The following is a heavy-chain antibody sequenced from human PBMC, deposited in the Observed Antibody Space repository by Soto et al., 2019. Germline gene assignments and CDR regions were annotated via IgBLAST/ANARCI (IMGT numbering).Heavy chain of an antibody. Sequence: WGSLRLSCAASGFTFSRYSMSWFRQSPGKGLEWVSSISSTTNYIYYGDSMKGRFTISRDNAKNSLYLEMNSLRAEDTAVYYCARESEDLTSNFDYWGQGTLVTVSS. CDR2: ISSTTNYI. CDR3: ARESEDLTSNFDY. J-gene: IGHJ4*02. CDR1: GFTFSRYS. V-gene: IGHV3-21*06.